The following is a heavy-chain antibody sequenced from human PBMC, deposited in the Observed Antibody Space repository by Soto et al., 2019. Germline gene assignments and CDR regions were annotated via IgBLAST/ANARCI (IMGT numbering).Heavy chain of an antibody. CDR2: TYQSGSA. J-gene: IGHJ6*02. CDR1: GGSISSGCYS. CDR3: ARDYYRIDV. V-gene: IGHV4-30-2*06. Sequence: PSETLSLTCTVSGGSISSGCYSWTWIRQSPGKGLEWIGYTYQSGSAYYNPSLKSRVTISVDRSKNQFSLNLTSVTAADTAVYSCARDYYRIDVWGQGTTATVPS.